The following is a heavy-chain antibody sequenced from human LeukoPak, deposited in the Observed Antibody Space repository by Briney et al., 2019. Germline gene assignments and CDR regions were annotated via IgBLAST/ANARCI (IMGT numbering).Heavy chain of an antibody. D-gene: IGHD3-10*01. CDR3: ARWDYYDSGSYGIDY. V-gene: IGHV3-48*03. CDR2: IDSSGSTI. Sequence: GGSLRLSCEASGFSFRSYEMNWVRQAPGKGLEWVSYIDSSGSTIYYADSVKGRFTISRDNAKNSLYLQMNSLSAEDTAVYYCARWDYYDSGSYGIDYWGQGTLVTVSS. CDR1: GFSFRSYE. J-gene: IGHJ4*02.